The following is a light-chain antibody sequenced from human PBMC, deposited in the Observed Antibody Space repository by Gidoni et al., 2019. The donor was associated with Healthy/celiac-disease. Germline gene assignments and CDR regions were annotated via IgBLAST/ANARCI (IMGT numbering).Light chain of an antibody. CDR2: AAS. V-gene: IGKV1-39*01. CDR3: QQSYSTLWT. J-gene: IGKJ1*01. Sequence: DIQITQSPSSLSASVGDSVTITCRASPSISSYLNWYQQKPGKAPKLLIDAASSFQSGVPSRFSGSGSGTDFTLTISSLQPEDFATYYCQQSYSTLWTFGQGTKVEIK. CDR1: PSISSY.